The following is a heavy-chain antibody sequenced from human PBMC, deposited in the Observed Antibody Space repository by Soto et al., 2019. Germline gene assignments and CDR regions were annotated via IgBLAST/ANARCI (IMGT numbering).Heavy chain of an antibody. CDR2: IIPIFGTA. V-gene: IGHV1-69*01. Sequence: QVQLVQSGAEVKKPGSSVKVSCKATGGTFSSYAISWVRQAPGQGLEWMGGIIPIFGTANYAQKFQGRVTITADESTSTAYMELSSLRSEDTAVYYCARGGGGGIVVVPAASLYGMDVWGQGTTVTVSS. CDR1: GGTFSSYA. D-gene: IGHD2-2*01. CDR3: ARGGGGGIVVVPAASLYGMDV. J-gene: IGHJ6*02.